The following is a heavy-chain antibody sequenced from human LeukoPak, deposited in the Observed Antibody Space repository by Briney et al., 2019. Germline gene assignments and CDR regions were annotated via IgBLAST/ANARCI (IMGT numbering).Heavy chain of an antibody. CDR2: IRYDGSIK. J-gene: IGHJ4*02. D-gene: IGHD3-10*01. CDR1: GFTFSSYG. Sequence: GGSLRLSCAASGFTFSSYGIHWVRQAPGKGLEWVAFIRYDGSIKYYADSVKGRFTISRDNSKNTLYLQMNSLRAEDTAVYYCAREGSGSYYTLFFYWGQGTLVTVSS. CDR3: AREGSGSYYTLFFY. V-gene: IGHV3-30*02.